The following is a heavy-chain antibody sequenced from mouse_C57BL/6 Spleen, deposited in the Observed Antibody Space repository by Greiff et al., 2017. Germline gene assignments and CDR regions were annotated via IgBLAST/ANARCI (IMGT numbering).Heavy chain of an antibody. CDR3: TNFLLRRYYFDY. V-gene: IGHV1-15*01. CDR1: GYTFTDYE. CDR2: IDPETGGT. Sequence: QVQLQESGAELVRPGASVTLSCKASGYTFTDYEMHWVKQTPVHGLEWIGSIDPETGGTASNQKFKGKAILTAYKSSRTAYMELRSLTSEDSAVYYCTNFLLRRYYFDYWGQGTTLTVSS. J-gene: IGHJ2*01. D-gene: IGHD1-1*01.